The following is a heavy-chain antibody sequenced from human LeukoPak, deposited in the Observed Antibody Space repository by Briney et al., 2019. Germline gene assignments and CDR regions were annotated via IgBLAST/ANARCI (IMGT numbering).Heavy chain of an antibody. CDR1: GFTFSSYG. CDR3: AKDLSALTTVTGGFDY. J-gene: IGHJ4*02. D-gene: IGHD4-11*01. V-gene: IGHV3-30*18. CDR2: ISYDGSNK. Sequence: GGSLRLSCAASGFTFSSYGMHWVRQAPGKGLEWVAVISYDGSNKYYADSVKGRFTISRDNSKNTLYLQMNSLRAEDTAVYYCAKDLSALTTVTGGFDYWGQGTLVTVSS.